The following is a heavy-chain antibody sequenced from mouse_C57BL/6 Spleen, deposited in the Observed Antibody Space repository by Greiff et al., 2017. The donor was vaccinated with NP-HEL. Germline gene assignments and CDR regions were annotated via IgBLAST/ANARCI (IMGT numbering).Heavy chain of an antibody. Sequence: QVHVKQSGAELVRPGASVTLSCKASGYTFTDYEMHWVKQTPVHGLEWIGAIDPETGGTAYNQKFKGKAILTADKSSSTAYMELRSLTSEDSAVYYCTATWTYYAMDYWGQGTSVTVSS. V-gene: IGHV1-15*01. CDR2: IDPETGGT. CDR1: GYTFTDYE. J-gene: IGHJ4*01. D-gene: IGHD6-1*01. CDR3: TATWTYYAMDY.